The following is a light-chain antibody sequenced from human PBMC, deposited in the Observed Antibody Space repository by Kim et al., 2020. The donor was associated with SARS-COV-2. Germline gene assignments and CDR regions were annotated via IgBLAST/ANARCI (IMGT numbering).Light chain of an antibody. CDR1: QSISSIY. CDR3: QQYGSSPRIT. Sequence: EIVLTQSPGTLSLSPGERATLSCRASQSISSIYLAWYQQKSGQAPRLLIYGAINRAAGIPDRFSGSGSGADFTLTIGRLEPEDFAIYCCQQYGSSPRITFGQVTRLEIK. V-gene: IGKV3-20*01. J-gene: IGKJ5*01. CDR2: GAI.